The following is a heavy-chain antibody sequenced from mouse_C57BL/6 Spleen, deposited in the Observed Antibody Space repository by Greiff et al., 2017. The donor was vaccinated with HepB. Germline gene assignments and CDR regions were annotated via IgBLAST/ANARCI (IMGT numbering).Heavy chain of an antibody. V-gene: IGHV1-52*01. CDR1: GYTFTSYW. Sequence: QVQLQQPGAELVRPGSSVKLSCKASGYTFTSYWMHWVKQRPIQGLEWIGNIDPFDSETHYNQKFKDKATLTVDKSSSTAYMQLSSLTSEDSAVYYCARYGSNYEYAMDYWGQGTSVTVSS. D-gene: IGHD1-1*01. J-gene: IGHJ4*01. CDR3: ARYGSNYEYAMDY. CDR2: IDPFDSET.